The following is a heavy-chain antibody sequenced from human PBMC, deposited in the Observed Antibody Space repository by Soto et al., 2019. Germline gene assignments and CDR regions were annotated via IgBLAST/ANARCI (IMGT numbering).Heavy chain of an antibody. J-gene: IGHJ6*02. V-gene: IGHV4-34*02. Sequence: QVQLQQWGAGLLKPSETLSLTCAVYGGSFSGYYWSWIRQPPGKGLEWIGDINHSGRTNDNPSLKSRVTMSIDMSKNQFSLRLTSVTAADTAVYYCARGLRGVIITSYYFVMDVWGQGTTVIVSS. CDR3: ARGLRGVIITSYYFVMDV. CDR2: INHSGRT. D-gene: IGHD3-10*01. CDR1: GGSFSGYY.